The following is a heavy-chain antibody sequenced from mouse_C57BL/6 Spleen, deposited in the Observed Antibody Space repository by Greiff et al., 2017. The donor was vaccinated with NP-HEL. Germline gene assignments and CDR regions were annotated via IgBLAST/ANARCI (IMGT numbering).Heavy chain of an antibody. V-gene: IGHV1-15*01. CDR3: TRGWLPRFLMDY. J-gene: IGHJ2*01. D-gene: IGHD2-2*01. CDR2: IDPETGGS. Sequence: QVHVKQSGAELVRPGASVTLSCKASGYTFTDYEMHWVKQTPVHGLEWIGAIDPETGGSAYNQNFTGKAILTADKFSSTDYMELRSLTSEDSDVYYCTRGWLPRFLMDYWGQGTTLTVSS. CDR1: GYTFTDYE.